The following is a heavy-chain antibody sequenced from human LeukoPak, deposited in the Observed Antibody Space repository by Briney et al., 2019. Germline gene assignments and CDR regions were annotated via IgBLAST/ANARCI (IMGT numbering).Heavy chain of an antibody. Sequence: ASVKVSCKASGYTFTGYYMHWVRQAPGQGLEWMGWINPNSGGTNYAQKFQGWVTMTRDTSISTAYMELSRLRSDDTAVYYCARGGEQWLPSFYSWFDPWGQGTLVTVSS. V-gene: IGHV1-2*04. CDR1: GYTFTGYY. D-gene: IGHD6-19*01. J-gene: IGHJ5*02. CDR3: ARGGEQWLPSFYSWFDP. CDR2: INPNSGGT.